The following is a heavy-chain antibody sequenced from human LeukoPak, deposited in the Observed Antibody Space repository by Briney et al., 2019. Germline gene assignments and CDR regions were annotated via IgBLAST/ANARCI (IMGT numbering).Heavy chain of an antibody. CDR1: GYNFISYG. CDR2: ISTYNGNS. D-gene: IGHD1-14*01. CDR3: ARVARTAVGIRYYFDE. J-gene: IGHJ4*02. Sequence: ASVKVSCKASGYNFISYGISWVRQAPGQGLDWMGWISTYNGNSIYVQKFQGRVTMTTDTSTSTGYMDLRSLTSDDTAVYYCARVARTAVGIRYYFDEWGQGTLVSVSS. V-gene: IGHV1-18*01.